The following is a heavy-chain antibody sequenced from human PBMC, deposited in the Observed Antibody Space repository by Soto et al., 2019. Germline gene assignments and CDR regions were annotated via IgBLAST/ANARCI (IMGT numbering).Heavy chain of an antibody. V-gene: IGHV1-69*02. CDR1: GGTFSSYT. D-gene: IGHD1-20*01. CDR3: AYNYGPHYYYMDV. J-gene: IGHJ6*03. CDR2: IIPILGIA. Sequence: GASVKVSCKASGGTFSSYTISWVRQAPGQGLEWMGRIIPILGIANYAQKFQGRVTITADKSTSTAYMELSSLRSEDTAVYYCAYNYGPHYYYMDVWGKGTTVTVSS.